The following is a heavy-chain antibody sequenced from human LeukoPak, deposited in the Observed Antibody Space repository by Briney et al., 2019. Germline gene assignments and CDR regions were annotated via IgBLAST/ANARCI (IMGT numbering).Heavy chain of an antibody. CDR1: GFTFSSYS. Sequence: PGGSLRLSCAASGFTFSSYSMNWVRQAPGKGLEWVSYISTSSTTIYYADSVKGRFTISRDNAQNSLYLQMNSLRAEDTAVYYCARGIAEIDYWGQGTLVTVSS. CDR2: ISTSSTTI. CDR3: ARGIAEIDY. D-gene: IGHD1-14*01. J-gene: IGHJ4*02. V-gene: IGHV3-48*01.